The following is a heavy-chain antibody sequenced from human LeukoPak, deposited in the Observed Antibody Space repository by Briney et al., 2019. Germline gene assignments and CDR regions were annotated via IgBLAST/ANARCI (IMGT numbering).Heavy chain of an antibody. CDR1: GGSISSSSYY. CDR3: AIQCITIFGVVTEGFDP. Sequence: SETLSLTCTVSGGSISSSSYYWGWIRQPPGKGLEWIGSIYYSGSTYYNPSLKSRVTVSVDTSKNQFSLKLSSVTAADTAVYYCAIQCITIFGVVTEGFDPWGQGTLVTVSS. CDR2: IYYSGST. D-gene: IGHD3-3*01. V-gene: IGHV4-39*01. J-gene: IGHJ5*02.